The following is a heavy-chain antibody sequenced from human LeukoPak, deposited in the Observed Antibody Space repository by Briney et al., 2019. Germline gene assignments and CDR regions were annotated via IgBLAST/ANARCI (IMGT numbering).Heavy chain of an antibody. V-gene: IGHV1-46*01. Sequence: ASVKVSCKASGYTFTDYYIHWVRQAPGQGLELMGVLYPRGGSPTYAQKFQYRVTLTCDTSTSTVYMELSSLTSEDTAVYSCARELHGGYFDYWGQGTLVTVSS. J-gene: IGHJ4*02. CDR1: GYTFTDYY. CDR2: LYPRGGSP. CDR3: ARELHGGYFDY. D-gene: IGHD3-16*01.